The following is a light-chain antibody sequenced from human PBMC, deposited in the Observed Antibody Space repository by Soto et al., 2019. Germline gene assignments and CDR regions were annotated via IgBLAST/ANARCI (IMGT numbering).Light chain of an antibody. V-gene: IGKV4-1*01. CDR2: WAS. J-gene: IGKJ3*01. CDR1: QSVLYSSNNKNY. Sequence: DIVMTQSPDSLAVSLGERATINCKSSQSVLYSSNNKNYLAWYQQKPGQPPKLLIYWASTPESGVPDRFSGSGSGTDFTLTISSLQAEDVAFYYCQQYHITPPTFGPGTKVDIK. CDR3: QQYHITPPT.